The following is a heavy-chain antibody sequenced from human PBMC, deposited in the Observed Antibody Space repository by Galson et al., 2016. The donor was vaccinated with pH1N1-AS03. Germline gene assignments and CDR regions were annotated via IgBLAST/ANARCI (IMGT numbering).Heavy chain of an antibody. CDR3: ARHRGFDKNDAFDM. CDR1: GASISSFSYY. CDR2: IYYTAST. V-gene: IGHV4-39*07. J-gene: IGHJ3*02. D-gene: IGHD3-10*01. Sequence: LSLPCSVSGASISSFSYYWGWIRQPPGQGLEWIGSIYYTASTYYNPSLKSRVTMPVDTSNNQFSLRVSSVTAADTAVYYCARHRGFDKNDAFDMWGQGTMVIVSS.